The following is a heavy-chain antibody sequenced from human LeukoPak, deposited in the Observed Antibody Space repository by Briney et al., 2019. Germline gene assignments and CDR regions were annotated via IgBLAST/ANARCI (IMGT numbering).Heavy chain of an antibody. V-gene: IGHV4-34*01. D-gene: IGHD3-10*01. CDR2: INHSGST. Sequence: PSETLSLTCAVYGGSFSGYYWSWIRQPPGKGLEWIGEINHSGSTNCNPSLKSRVTISVDTSKNQFSLKLSSVTAADTAVYYCARDASPRYYGSGSYQAFDYWGQGTLVTVSS. J-gene: IGHJ4*02. CDR3: ARDASPRYYGSGSYQAFDY. CDR1: GGSFSGYY.